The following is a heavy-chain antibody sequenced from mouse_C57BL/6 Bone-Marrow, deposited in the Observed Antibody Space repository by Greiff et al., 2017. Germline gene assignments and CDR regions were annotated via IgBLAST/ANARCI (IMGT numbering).Heavy chain of an antibody. CDR1: GFTFSSYA. CDR2: ISDGGSYT. D-gene: IGHD2-12*01. Sequence: EVKLVESGGGLVKPGGSLKLSCAASGFTFSSYAMSWVRQTPEQRLEWVATISDGGSYTYYPDNVKGRFTISRDNAKNNLYLQMSHLKSEDTAMYYCARYSHFDYWGQGTTLTVSS. CDR3: ARYSHFDY. V-gene: IGHV5-4*03. J-gene: IGHJ2*01.